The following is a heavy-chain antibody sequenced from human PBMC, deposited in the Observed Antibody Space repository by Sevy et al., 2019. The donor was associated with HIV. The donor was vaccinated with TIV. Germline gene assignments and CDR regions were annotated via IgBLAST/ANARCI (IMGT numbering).Heavy chain of an antibody. CDR2: ISSNGGST. CDR3: VKGSYSYGDKDDDAFDI. J-gene: IGHJ3*02. D-gene: IGHD5-18*01. Sequence: GGSLRLSCSASGFTFSSYAVHWVRQAPGKGLEYVSAISSNGGSTYYADSVKGRFTISRDNSKNTLYLQMSSLRAEDTAVYYCVKGSYSYGDKDDDAFDIWGQGTMVTVSS. V-gene: IGHV3-64D*06. CDR1: GFTFSSYA.